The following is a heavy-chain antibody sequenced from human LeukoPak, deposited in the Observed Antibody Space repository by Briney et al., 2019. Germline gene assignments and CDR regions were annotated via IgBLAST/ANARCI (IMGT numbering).Heavy chain of an antibody. CDR2: IYYSGST. D-gene: IGHD4-17*01. CDR3: ASRIYGDGGY. J-gene: IGHJ4*02. Sequence: PSETLSLTCTVSGGSISSYYWSWIRQPPGKGLEWIGYIYYSGSTNYNPSLKSRVTISVDTSKNQFSLKLSSVTAADTAVYYCASRIYGDGGYWGQGTLVTVSS. CDR1: GGSISSYY. V-gene: IGHV4-59*12.